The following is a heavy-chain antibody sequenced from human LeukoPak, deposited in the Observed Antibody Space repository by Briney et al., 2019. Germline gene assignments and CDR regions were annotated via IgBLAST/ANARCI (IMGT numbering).Heavy chain of an antibody. D-gene: IGHD1-26*01. CDR1: GGPISSYY. V-gene: IGHV4-59*01. CDR2: IYNSGST. CDR3: ARDVGATPGYFDY. J-gene: IGHJ4*02. Sequence: PSETLSLTCTVSGGPISSYYWSWIRQPPGKGLEWIGYIYNSGSTNYNPSLKSRVTISVDTSKNQFSLKLSSVTAADTAVYYCARDVGATPGYFDYWGQGTLVTVSS.